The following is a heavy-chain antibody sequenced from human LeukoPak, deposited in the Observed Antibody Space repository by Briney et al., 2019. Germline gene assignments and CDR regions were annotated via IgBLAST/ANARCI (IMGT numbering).Heavy chain of an antibody. CDR3: ARRSLVRGVVIGA. CDR2: IYYSGNT. D-gene: IGHD3-10*01. Sequence: SETLSLTSSVSGGSISSSNYYWGWIRQPPGKGLEWIGNIYYSGNTYYNPSLKSRVTISVDTSKNQFSLKLTSVTAADTAVYYCARRSLVRGVVIGAWGQGTLVTVSS. CDR1: GGSISSSNYY. J-gene: IGHJ5*02. V-gene: IGHV4-39*01.